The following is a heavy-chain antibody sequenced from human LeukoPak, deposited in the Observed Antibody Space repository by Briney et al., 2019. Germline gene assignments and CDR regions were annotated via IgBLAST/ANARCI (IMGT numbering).Heavy chain of an antibody. CDR1: GFTFSSYS. V-gene: IGHV3-21*01. CDR3: ARARSGWYLGQFDY. J-gene: IGHJ4*02. CDR2: ISSSSSYI. D-gene: IGHD6-19*01. Sequence: GGSLRLSCAASGFTFSSYSVNWVRQAPGKGLEWVSSISSSSSYIYYADSVRGRFTISRDNSKNTLYLQMNSLRAEDTAVYYCARARSGWYLGQFDYWGQGTLVTVSS.